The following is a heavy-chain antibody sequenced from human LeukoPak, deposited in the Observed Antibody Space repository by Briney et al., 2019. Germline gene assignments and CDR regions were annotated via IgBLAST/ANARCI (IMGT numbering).Heavy chain of an antibody. Sequence: SETLSLTCAVYGGSFSGYYWSWIRQPPGKGLEWIGEINHSGSTNYNPSLKSRFTISVDTSKNQFSLKLSSVTAADTAVYYCASQNSTVTTCDYWGQGTLVTVSS. J-gene: IGHJ4*02. D-gene: IGHD4-17*01. V-gene: IGHV4-34*01. CDR3: ASQNSTVTTCDY. CDR2: INHSGST. CDR1: GGSFSGYY.